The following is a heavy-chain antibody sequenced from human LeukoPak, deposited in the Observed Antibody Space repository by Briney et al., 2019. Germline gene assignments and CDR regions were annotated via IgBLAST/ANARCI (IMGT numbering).Heavy chain of an antibody. J-gene: IGHJ4*02. V-gene: IGHV3-74*01. CDR2: MNIDGIIT. CDR1: GFTFSSYW. D-gene: IGHD4-17*01. CDR3: ARDYGDYLDY. Sequence: PRGPLRLSCAASGFTFSSYWMHWVGQSPGQQRMGVSGMNIDGIITSYAESVKGRFTISRDNAKNTLYLQMNSLRAEDTAVYYCARDYGDYLDYWGQATLVTVSS.